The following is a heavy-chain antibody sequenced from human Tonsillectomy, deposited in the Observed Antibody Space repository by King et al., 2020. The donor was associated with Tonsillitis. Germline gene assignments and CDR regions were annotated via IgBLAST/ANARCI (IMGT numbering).Heavy chain of an antibody. V-gene: IGHV4-34*01. CDR1: GGSFSGYY. Sequence: VQLQQWGAGLLKPSETLSLTCAVYGGSFSGYYWSWIRQPPGKGLEWIGEINHSGSTNYKPSLKSRVTISVDTSKNQFSLKLSSVTAADTAVYYCARDPYSSSWYMDVWGKGTTVTVSS. J-gene: IGHJ6*03. D-gene: IGHD6-13*01. CDR2: INHSGST. CDR3: ARDPYSSSWYMDV.